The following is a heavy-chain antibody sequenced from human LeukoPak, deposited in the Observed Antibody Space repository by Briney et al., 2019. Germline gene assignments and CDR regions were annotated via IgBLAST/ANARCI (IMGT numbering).Heavy chain of an antibody. Sequence: SETLSLTRTVSGGSISSSSYYWGWIRQPPGKGLEWIGSIYYSGSTYYNPSLKSRVTISVDTSKNQFSLKLSSVTAADTAVYYCARPEPDGDYWGQGTLVTVSS. J-gene: IGHJ4*02. V-gene: IGHV4-39*07. CDR2: IYYSGST. D-gene: IGHD1-14*01. CDR1: GGSISSSSYY. CDR3: ARPEPDGDY.